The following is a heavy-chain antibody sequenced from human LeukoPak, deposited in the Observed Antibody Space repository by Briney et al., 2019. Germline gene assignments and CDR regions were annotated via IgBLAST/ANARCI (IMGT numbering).Heavy chain of an antibody. Sequence: SETLSLPCTGIGGSIGTYYWSWIRQPAGKGLEWIGRIYTSGSTNYNPSLKSRVTMSVDTYKNQFSLKLSSVTAADTAVYYCAREYWSSTSCSPDAFDIWGQGTMVTVSS. J-gene: IGHJ3*02. D-gene: IGHD2-2*01. CDR1: GGSIGTYY. CDR2: IYTSGST. CDR3: AREYWSSTSCSPDAFDI. V-gene: IGHV4-4*07.